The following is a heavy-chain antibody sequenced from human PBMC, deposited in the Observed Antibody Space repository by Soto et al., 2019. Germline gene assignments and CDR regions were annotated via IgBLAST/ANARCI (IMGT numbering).Heavy chain of an antibody. CDR3: ALRSMAVVPEY. V-gene: IGHV4-34*01. J-gene: IGHJ4*02. D-gene: IGHD3-22*01. CDR2: MYHGGSA. CDR1: GGSFSGYY. Sequence: SETLSLTCAVYGGSFSGYYWSWIRQPPGKGLECIGYMYHGGSANYNPSLKSRVTLSVDTSTNQCSLTLSSMTAADTAVYYFALRSMAVVPEYWGQGTLVTVFS.